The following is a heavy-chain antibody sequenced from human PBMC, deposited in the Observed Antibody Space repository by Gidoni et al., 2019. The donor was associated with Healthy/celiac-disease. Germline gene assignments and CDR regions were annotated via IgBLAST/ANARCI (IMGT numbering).Heavy chain of an antibody. D-gene: IGHD4-17*01. CDR3: ARLGGDGDYGDYYYGMDV. CDR2: IYYSGST. CDR1: GGSISSYY. Sequence: QVQLQESGPGLVKPSETLSLTCTVSGGSISSYYWSWIRQPPGKGLEGIGYIYYSGSTNYNPTLKSRVTISVDTSKNQFSLKLSSVTAADTAVYYCARLGGDGDYGDYYYGMDVWGQGTTVTVSS. J-gene: IGHJ6*02. V-gene: IGHV4-59*08.